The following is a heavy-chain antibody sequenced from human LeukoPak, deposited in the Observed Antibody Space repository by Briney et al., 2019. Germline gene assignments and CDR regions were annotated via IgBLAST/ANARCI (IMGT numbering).Heavy chain of an antibody. Sequence: TGGSLRLSCAASGFTFSSYAMGWVRQAPGKGLEWVSTISSSAYSTYYADSVKGRFTISRDNSKNTLYLQMNSLRAEDTAVYYCAKDGVVATINWGIYYFDYWGQGTLVTVSS. D-gene: IGHD5-12*01. CDR1: GFTFSSYA. J-gene: IGHJ4*02. V-gene: IGHV3-23*01. CDR3: AKDGVVATINWGIYYFDY. CDR2: ISSSAYST.